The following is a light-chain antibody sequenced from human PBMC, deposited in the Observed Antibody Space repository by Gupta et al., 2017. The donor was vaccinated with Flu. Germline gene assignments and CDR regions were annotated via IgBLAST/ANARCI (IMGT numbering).Light chain of an antibody. CDR3: QQYNSYSLT. V-gene: IGKV1-5*03. J-gene: IGKJ4*01. Sequence: DIQMTQSPSTLSASVGDRVTITCRASQSISSRLAWYQQKPGKAPKLLIYEASSLESGVLSRFSGSGSGTEFTLTISSLQPDDFATFYCQQYNSYSLTFGGGTKVEIK. CDR2: EAS. CDR1: QSISSR.